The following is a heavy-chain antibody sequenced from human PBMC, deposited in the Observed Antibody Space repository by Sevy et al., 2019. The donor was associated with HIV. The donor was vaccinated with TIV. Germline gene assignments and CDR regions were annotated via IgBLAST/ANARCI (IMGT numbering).Heavy chain of an antibody. D-gene: IGHD6-13*01. Sequence: GGSLRLSFAASGFTFSAYWMHWVRQAPGKGLEWVANINQGGSEKYYVDSVKGRFTISSDNAKNSLFLQMNSLRAEDTAVYYCARALAAAASSWGQGALVTVSS. J-gene: IGHJ5*02. CDR1: GFTFSAYW. CDR3: ARALAAAASS. V-gene: IGHV3-7*01. CDR2: INQGGSEK.